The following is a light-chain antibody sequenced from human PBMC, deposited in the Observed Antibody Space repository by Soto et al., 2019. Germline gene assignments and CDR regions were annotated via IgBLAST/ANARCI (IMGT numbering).Light chain of an antibody. Sequence: DIQMTQSPSTLSASVGDRVTITCRASQSISSWLAWYQQKPGKAPKLLSYDASSLESGVPSRFSGSGSGTEFTLPLSSLQPDDFATYYCQQYNSYPLTFGGGTKLEIK. V-gene: IGKV1-5*01. CDR2: DAS. CDR1: QSISSW. CDR3: QQYNSYPLT. J-gene: IGKJ4*01.